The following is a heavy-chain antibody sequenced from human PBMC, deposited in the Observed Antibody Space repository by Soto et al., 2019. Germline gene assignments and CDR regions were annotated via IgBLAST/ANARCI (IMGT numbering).Heavy chain of an antibody. Sequence: ASVKVSCKASGYTFTSYGISWVRQAPGQGLEWMGWISAYNGNTNYAQKLQGRVTMTTDTSTSTAYMELRSLRSDDTAVYYCARTYSNYVIATWGWFDPWGQGTLVTVSS. CDR3: ARTYSNYVIATWGWFDP. J-gene: IGHJ5*02. D-gene: IGHD4-4*01. CDR2: ISAYNGNT. CDR1: GYTFTSYG. V-gene: IGHV1-18*01.